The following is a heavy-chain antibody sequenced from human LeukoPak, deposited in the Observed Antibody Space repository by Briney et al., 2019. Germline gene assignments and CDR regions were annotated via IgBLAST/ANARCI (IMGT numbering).Heavy chain of an antibody. CDR2: ISGSGDSA. Sequence: GGSLRLSCAASGFTFSSYAMSWVRQAPGRGLEWDSAISGSGDSAYYADSVKGRFTISRDNAKNSLYLQMNSLRAEDTAVYYCAREAYTGYYIFDYWGQGTLVTVSS. D-gene: IGHD5-12*01. V-gene: IGHV3-23*01. CDR3: AREAYTGYYIFDY. J-gene: IGHJ4*02. CDR1: GFTFSSYA.